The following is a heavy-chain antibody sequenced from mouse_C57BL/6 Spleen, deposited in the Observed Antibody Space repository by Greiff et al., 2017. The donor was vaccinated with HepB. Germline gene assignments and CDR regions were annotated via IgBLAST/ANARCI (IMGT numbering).Heavy chain of an antibody. Sequence: QVQLQQPGAELVRPGSSVKLSCKASGYTFTSYWMHWVKQRPIQGLEWIVNIDPSDSETHYNQKFKDKATLTVDKSSSTAYMQLSSLTSEDSAVYYCARSPSLRAWFAYWGQGTLVTVSA. CDR2: IDPSDSET. CDR1: GYTFTSYW. J-gene: IGHJ3*01. CDR3: ARSPSLRAWFAY. V-gene: IGHV1-52*01. D-gene: IGHD1-1*01.